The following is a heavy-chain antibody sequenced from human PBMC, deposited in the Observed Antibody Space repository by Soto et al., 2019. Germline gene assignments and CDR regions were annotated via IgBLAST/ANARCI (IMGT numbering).Heavy chain of an antibody. CDR1: GSTFSSYG. D-gene: IGHD2-15*01. J-gene: IGHJ4*02. CDR3: AKDLVAYCSGGSCYFRGMDY. Sequence: QVQVVESGGGVVQPGRSLRLSCEASGSTFSSYGMHWVRQTPGKGLEWVAVISYDGSNKYYRVSVKGRFTISRDSSKYTLYLNLNSLRAEDTAVYYCAKDLVAYCSGGSCYFRGMDYWGQGTLVTVSS. CDR2: ISYDGSNK. V-gene: IGHV3-30*18.